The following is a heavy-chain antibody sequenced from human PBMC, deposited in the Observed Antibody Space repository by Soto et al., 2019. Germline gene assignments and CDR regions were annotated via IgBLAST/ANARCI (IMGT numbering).Heavy chain of an antibody. V-gene: IGHV3-33*01. D-gene: IGHD3-10*01. Sequence: GGSLRLSCAASGFTFSSYGMHWVRQAPGKGLEWVAVIWYDGSNKYYADSVKGRFTISRDNSKNTLYLQMNSLRAEDTAVYYRARDYDYYYGWGSSFDYWGQETLVTVSS. J-gene: IGHJ4*02. CDR2: IWYDGSNK. CDR3: ARDYDYYYGWGSSFDY. CDR1: GFTFSSYG.